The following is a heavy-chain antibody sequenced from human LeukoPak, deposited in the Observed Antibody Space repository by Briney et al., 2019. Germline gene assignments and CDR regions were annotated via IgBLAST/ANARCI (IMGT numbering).Heavy chain of an antibody. CDR2: IYYSGST. V-gene: IGHV4-59*01. CDR3: AREENGYNSFDY. Sequence: SETLSLTCPVSGGSISSYYWRWIRQPPGQGLAWIGYIYYSGSTNYNPSLKSRVTISVDTSKKQFSLKLSSVTAAETVVYYCAREENGYNSFDYWGQGTLVTVSS. J-gene: IGHJ4*02. CDR1: GGSISSYY. D-gene: IGHD5-24*01.